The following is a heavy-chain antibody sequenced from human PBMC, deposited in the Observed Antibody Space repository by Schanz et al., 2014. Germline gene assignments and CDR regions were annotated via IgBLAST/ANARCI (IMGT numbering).Heavy chain of an antibody. J-gene: IGHJ6*02. Sequence: VQLVESGGGLVKPGGSLRLSCAASGFIFNDYYMNWIRQAPGKGLEWLSYISRDGTTSYYADSVKGRFTISRDNAKNSLYLEMTSLRGEDTAVYFCAKGRGGTSSEGLDQYYGMDVWGQGTTVTVSS. CDR2: ISRDGTTS. V-gene: IGHV3-11*04. CDR3: AKGRGGTSSEGLDQYYGMDV. CDR1: GFIFNDYY. D-gene: IGHD6-6*01.